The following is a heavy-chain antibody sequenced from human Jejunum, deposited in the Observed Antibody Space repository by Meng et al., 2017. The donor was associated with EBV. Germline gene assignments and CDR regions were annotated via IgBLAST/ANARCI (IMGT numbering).Heavy chain of an antibody. D-gene: IGHD3-22*01. CDR2: ISTYRGDT. Sequence: QAQLVQSGAEVQKPGASVKVACSASGYSFADYHINWVRQVPGQGLGWMGWISTYRGDTNYAQKFQGRVTMTTDTSTTTAYMELRSLRSDDTAVYYCARVYDSSGYWYFDLWGRGTLVTVSS. CDR3: ARVYDSSGYWYFDL. J-gene: IGHJ2*01. CDR1: GYSFADYH. V-gene: IGHV1-18*01.